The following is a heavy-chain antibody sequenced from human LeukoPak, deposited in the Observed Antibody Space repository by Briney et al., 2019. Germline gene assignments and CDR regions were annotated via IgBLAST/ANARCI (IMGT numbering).Heavy chain of an antibody. CDR3: AKVNNDLNGMDV. V-gene: IGHV3-21*06. CDR1: GFTFKNYA. CDR2: ISGLSSYI. J-gene: IGHJ6*02. Sequence: GGSLRLSCAASGFTFKNYAMSWVRQAPGKGLEWVSSISGLSSYIYYADSVKGRFTISRDNAKNSLYLQMNSLRAEDTAVYYCAKVNNDLNGMDVWGQGTTVTVSS. D-gene: IGHD3-3*01.